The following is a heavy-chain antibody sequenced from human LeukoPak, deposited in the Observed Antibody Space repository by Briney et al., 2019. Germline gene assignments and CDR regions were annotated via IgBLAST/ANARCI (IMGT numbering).Heavy chain of an antibody. V-gene: IGHV3-30*02. CDR3: ARIGSGWYWDY. CDR2: IRYDGNTE. J-gene: IGHJ4*02. D-gene: IGHD6-19*01. CDR1: GFTFSSYG. Sequence: PGGSLRLSCAASGFTFSSYGLHWVRLAPGKGLEWVAFIRYDGNTEYYADSVKGRFTISRDNAKNSLYLQMNSLRAEDTAVYYCARIGSGWYWDYWGQGTLVTVSS.